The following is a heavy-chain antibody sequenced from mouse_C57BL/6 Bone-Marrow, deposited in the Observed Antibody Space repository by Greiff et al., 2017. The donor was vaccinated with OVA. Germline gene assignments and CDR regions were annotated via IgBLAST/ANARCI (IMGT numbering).Heavy chain of an antibody. Sequence: QVQLQQSGAELARPGASVKMSCKASGYTFTSYTMHWVKQRPGQGLEWIGYINPSSGCTKYNQKFKDKATLTADKSSSTAYMQLSSLTSEDSAVYYCARGTTVVGDAMDYWGQGTSVTVSS. D-gene: IGHD1-1*01. J-gene: IGHJ4*01. V-gene: IGHV1-4*01. CDR1: GYTFTSYT. CDR2: INPSSGCT. CDR3: ARGTTVVGDAMDY.